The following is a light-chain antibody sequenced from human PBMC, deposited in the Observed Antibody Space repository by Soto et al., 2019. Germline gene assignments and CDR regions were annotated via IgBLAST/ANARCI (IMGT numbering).Light chain of an antibody. CDR3: HQYGGSPGT. Sequence: IVLTQSPGTLSFSPGERATLSCRASQSVSSNYLAWYQQRPGQAPRLLIYDASSRATGVPDRFSGSGSGKDFTLTISRLEPEDFAVYYCHQYGGSPGTLGQGIKVDIX. J-gene: IGKJ1*01. CDR1: QSVSSNY. V-gene: IGKV3-20*01. CDR2: DAS.